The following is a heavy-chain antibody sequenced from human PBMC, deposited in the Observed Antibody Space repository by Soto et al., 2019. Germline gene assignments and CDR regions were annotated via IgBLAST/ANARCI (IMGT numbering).Heavy chain of an antibody. CDR2: ISAYNGNT. D-gene: IGHD3-3*01. Sequence: ASVKVSCKASGYTFTSYGISWVRQAPGQGLEWMGWISAYNGNTNYAQKLQGRVTMTTDTSTSTAYMELRSLRSDDTAVYYCARDQSTIFGVVINYYYGMDVWGQGTTVTVSS. J-gene: IGHJ6*02. V-gene: IGHV1-18*04. CDR3: ARDQSTIFGVVINYYYGMDV. CDR1: GYTFTSYG.